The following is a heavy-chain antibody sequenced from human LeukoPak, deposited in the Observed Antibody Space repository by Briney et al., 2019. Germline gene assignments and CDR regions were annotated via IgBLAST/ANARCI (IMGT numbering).Heavy chain of an antibody. Sequence: SETLSLACAVYGGSFSGYYWSWIRQPPGKGLEWIGEINHSGSTNYNPSLKSRVTISVDTSKNQFSLKLSSVTAADTAVYYCARFMDSSSSGFDYWGQGTLVTVSS. CDR2: INHSGST. CDR1: GGSFSGYY. CDR3: ARFMDSSSSGFDY. V-gene: IGHV4-34*01. J-gene: IGHJ4*02. D-gene: IGHD6-6*01.